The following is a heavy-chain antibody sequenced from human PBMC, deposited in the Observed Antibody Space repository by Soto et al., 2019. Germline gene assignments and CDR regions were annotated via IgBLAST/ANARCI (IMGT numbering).Heavy chain of an antibody. V-gene: IGHV3-30*03. CDR3: VSDRGYGHASVPYS. Sequence: QAQLVESGGGVVQPGRSLRLSCAASGFAFSSYGMHWVRQAPGTGLEWVAVISYDGSLQHYADSVKGRFTISRDNSKNMVLLQMSSLRAEDTAVYYCVSDRGYGHASVPYSWGQVTLVSVS. J-gene: IGHJ4*02. D-gene: IGHD5-18*01. CDR1: GFAFSSYG. CDR2: ISYDGSLQ.